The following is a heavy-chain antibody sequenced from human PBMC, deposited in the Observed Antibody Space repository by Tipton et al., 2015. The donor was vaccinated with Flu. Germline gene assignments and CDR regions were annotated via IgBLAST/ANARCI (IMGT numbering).Heavy chain of an antibody. CDR2: IFATGTA. CDR3: ARLSPSFNAFDI. J-gene: IGHJ3*02. Sequence: GEALGTHYWTWFRQPAGERLEWIGRIFATGTAIYNPSLRSRVTVSIDTSKKQFSLKLNSVTTADTAVYYCARLSPSFNAFDIWGQGTTVIVSS. CDR1: GEALGTHY. V-gene: IGHV4-4*07.